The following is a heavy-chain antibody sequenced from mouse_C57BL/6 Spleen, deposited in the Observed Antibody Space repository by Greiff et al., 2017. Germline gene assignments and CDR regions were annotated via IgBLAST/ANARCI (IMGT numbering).Heavy chain of an antibody. CDR2: IDPEDGET. J-gene: IGHJ2*01. CDR3: ADREIDGSSTRYFDY. Sequence: VQLQQSGAELVKPGASVKLSCTASVFNIKDYYMHWVKQRTEQGLEWIGRIDPEDGETKYAPKFPGKATITADTSSNTAYLQLSSLTSEDTAVYYCADREIDGSSTRYFDYWGQGTTLTVSS. D-gene: IGHD1-1*01. CDR1: VFNIKDYY. V-gene: IGHV14-2*01.